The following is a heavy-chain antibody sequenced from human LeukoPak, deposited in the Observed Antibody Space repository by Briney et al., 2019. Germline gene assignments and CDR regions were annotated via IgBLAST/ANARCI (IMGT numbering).Heavy chain of an antibody. Sequence: GGSLRLSCAASGFTFSTYNMNWVRQAPGKGLEWVSSITSSSGNMYYADSVKGRFTISRDNAKNSLYLQMNSLRAEDTAVYYCARRGYTYGYDYWGQGTLVTVSS. D-gene: IGHD5-18*01. CDR2: ITSSSGNM. CDR1: GFTFSTYN. V-gene: IGHV3-21*01. CDR3: ARRGYTYGYDY. J-gene: IGHJ4*02.